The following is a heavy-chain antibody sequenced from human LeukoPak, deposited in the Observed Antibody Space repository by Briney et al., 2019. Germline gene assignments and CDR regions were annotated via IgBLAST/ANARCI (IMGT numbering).Heavy chain of an antibody. V-gene: IGHV4-39*07. CDR1: GGSIRSSSYY. Sequence: SETLSLTCTVSGGSIRSSSYYWGWIRQPPGKGLEWIGSIYYSGSTYYNPSYYNGSTYYNPSLKSRVTISVDTSKNHFSLKLSSVTAADTAVYYCARVEEGYGSGRRENYYYCYMDVWGKGTTVTISS. CDR2: IYYSGSTYYNPSYYNGST. D-gene: IGHD3-10*01. CDR3: ARVEEGYGSGRRENYYYCYMDV. J-gene: IGHJ6*03.